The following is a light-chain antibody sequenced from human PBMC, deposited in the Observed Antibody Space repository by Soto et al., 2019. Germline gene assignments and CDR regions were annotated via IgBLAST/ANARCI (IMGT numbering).Light chain of an antibody. CDR3: DSYTNISAVV. V-gene: IGLV2-14*01. CDR2: EVT. Sequence: QSVLTQPASVSGSPGQSITISCTGTSSDVGGYDYVSWYQQHPGNAPKLLVYEVTNRPSGVSDRFSGSKSGNSASLTISGFQAEDEDHYYCDSYTNISAVVVGGGTKVTVL. CDR1: SSDVGGYDY. J-gene: IGLJ2*01.